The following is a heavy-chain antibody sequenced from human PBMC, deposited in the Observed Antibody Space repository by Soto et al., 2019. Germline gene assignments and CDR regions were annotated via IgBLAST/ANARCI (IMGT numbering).Heavy chain of an antibody. CDR1: GFTFSSYG. Sequence: QVQLVESGGGVVQPGRSLRLSCVASGFTFSSYGMHWVRQAPGKGLEWVAVISYDGNNKYYTDSVKGRFTISRDNSKKPLFLQRNNLGVEDTAVYFCAKDRNPGSGGGFDYWGQGSLVTVSA. CDR2: ISYDGNNK. CDR3: AKDRNPGSGGGFDY. J-gene: IGHJ4*02. D-gene: IGHD3-10*01. V-gene: IGHV3-30*18.